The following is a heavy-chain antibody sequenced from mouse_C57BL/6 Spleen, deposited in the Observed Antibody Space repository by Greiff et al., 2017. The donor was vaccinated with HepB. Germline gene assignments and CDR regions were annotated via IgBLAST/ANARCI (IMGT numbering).Heavy chain of an antibody. D-gene: IGHD1-1*01. V-gene: IGHV1-18*01. CDR2: INPNNGGT. CDR3: ERWDDGSNLAY. CDR1: GYTFTDYN. Sequence: EVQLQQSGPELVKPGASVKIPCKASGYTFTDYNMDWVKQSHGKSLEWIGDINPNNGGTIYNQKFKGKATLTVDKSSSTAYMELRSLTSEDTAVYYCERWDDGSNLAYWGKGTLVTVAA. J-gene: IGHJ3*01.